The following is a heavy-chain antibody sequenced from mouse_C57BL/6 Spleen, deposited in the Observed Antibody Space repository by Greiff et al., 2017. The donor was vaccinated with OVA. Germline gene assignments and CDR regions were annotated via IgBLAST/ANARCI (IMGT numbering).Heavy chain of an antibody. J-gene: IGHJ2*01. CDR2: IYPGDGDT. V-gene: IGHV1-82*01. D-gene: IGHD1-1*01. Sequence: QVQLQQSGPELVKPGASVKISCKASSYAFSSSWMNWVKQRPGKGLEWIGRIYPGDGDTNYNGKFKGKATLTADKSSSTAYMQLSSLTSEDSAVYFCARITTVVAKGYFDYWGQGTTLTVSS. CDR1: SYAFSSSW. CDR3: ARITTVVAKGYFDY.